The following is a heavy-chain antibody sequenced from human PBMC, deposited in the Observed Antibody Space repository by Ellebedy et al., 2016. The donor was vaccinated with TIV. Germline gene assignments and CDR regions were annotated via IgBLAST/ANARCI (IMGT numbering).Heavy chain of an antibody. J-gene: IGHJ6*02. CDR1: GFTFSSYA. CDR3: ARDPYCSSTSCSNYYYYGMDV. CDR2: ISSNGGST. Sequence: GGSLRLSCAASGFTFSSYAMHWVRQAPGKGLEYVSAISSNGGSTYYANSVKGRFTISRDNSKNTLYLQMGSLRAEDTAVYYCARDPYCSSTSCSNYYYYGMDVWGQGTTVTVSS. D-gene: IGHD2-2*01. V-gene: IGHV3-64*01.